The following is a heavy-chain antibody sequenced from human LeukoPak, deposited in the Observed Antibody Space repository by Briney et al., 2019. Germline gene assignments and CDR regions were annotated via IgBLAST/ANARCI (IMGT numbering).Heavy chain of an antibody. Sequence: PSETLSLTCTVSIDSISTSVYYWGWIRQPPGKGLEWIGSIYYSGSTYYNPSLKSRVTISVDTSKNQFSLKLSSVTAADTAVYYCARDEENSSAIDYWGQGTLVTVSS. J-gene: IGHJ4*02. V-gene: IGHV4-39*07. CDR2: IYYSGST. CDR3: ARDEENSSAIDY. CDR1: IDSISTSVYY. D-gene: IGHD6-19*01.